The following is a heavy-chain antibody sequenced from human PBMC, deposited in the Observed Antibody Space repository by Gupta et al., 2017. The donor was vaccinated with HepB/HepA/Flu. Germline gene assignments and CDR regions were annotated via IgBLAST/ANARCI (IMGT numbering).Heavy chain of an antibody. J-gene: IGHJ4*02. CDR2: IKQDGNEQ. V-gene: IGHV3-7*01. CDR3: ARARGFDY. CDR1: GFTFSNHW. D-gene: IGHD3-10*01. Sequence: EVQLVESGGGLVQPGGSLRLSCAASGFTFSNHWMSWVRHTPGKGLEWVANIKQDGNEQYYVDSVKGRFTISRDNARNSLYLQMNSLRAEDTAVYYCARARGFDYWGQGTLVTVSS.